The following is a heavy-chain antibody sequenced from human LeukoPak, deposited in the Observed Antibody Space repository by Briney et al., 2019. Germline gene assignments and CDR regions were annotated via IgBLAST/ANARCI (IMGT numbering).Heavy chain of an antibody. CDR2: ISGSGGST. Sequence: PGGSLRLSCAASGFTFSSYGMSWFRQAPGKGLEWLSAISGSGGSTYYADSVQGRFTISRDNSKNTLHLQMSSLRAEDTAVYYCANSPKSDYWGQGALVTVSS. V-gene: IGHV3-23*01. CDR3: ANSPKSDY. J-gene: IGHJ4*02. CDR1: GFTFSSYG.